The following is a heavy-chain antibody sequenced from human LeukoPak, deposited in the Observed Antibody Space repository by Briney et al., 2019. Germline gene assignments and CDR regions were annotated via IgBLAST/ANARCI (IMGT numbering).Heavy chain of an antibody. CDR1: GGTFSSYA. CDR3: AREELPRVYHYYGMDV. CDR2: IIPILGIA. Sequence: EASVKVSCKASGGTFSSYAISWVRQAPGQGLEWMGRIIPILGIANYAQKFQGRVTITADKSTSTAYMELSSLRSEDTAVYYCAREELPRVYHYYGMDVWGQGTTVTVSS. J-gene: IGHJ6*02. D-gene: IGHD1-7*01. V-gene: IGHV1-69*04.